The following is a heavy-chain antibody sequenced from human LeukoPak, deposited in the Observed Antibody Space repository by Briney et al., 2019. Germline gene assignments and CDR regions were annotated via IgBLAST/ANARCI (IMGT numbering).Heavy chain of an antibody. CDR1: GYTFTSYG. CDR2: IIPIFGTA. V-gene: IGHV1-69*13. J-gene: IGHJ4*02. D-gene: IGHD3-22*01. Sequence: ASVKVSCKASGYTFTSYGISWVRQAPGQGLEWMGGIIPIFGTANYAQKFQGRVTITADESTSTAYMELSSPRSEDTAVYYCARASRYYYDSSFDYWGQGTLVTVSS. CDR3: ARASRYYYDSSFDY.